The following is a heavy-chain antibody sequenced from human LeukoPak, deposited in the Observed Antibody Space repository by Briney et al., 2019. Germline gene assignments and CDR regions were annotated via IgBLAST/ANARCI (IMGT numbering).Heavy chain of an antibody. D-gene: IGHD5-18*01. CDR3: AREFGNADTYGNVPLGH. CDR1: GFTFRSSS. Sequence: GGSLRLSCAASGFTFRSSSFNWVRQVQGKGLEWVSSISSSGTYMYYADSVEGRFTISRDNAKNSLFLQMDSLRAEDTGVYFCAREFGNADTYGNVPLGHWGQGTLVTVSS. CDR2: ISSSGTYM. J-gene: IGHJ1*01. V-gene: IGHV3-21*01.